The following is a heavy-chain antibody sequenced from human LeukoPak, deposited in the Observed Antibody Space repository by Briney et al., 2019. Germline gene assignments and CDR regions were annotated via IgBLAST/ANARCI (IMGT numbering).Heavy chain of an antibody. CDR1: GGPISRGDNS. D-gene: IGHD3-22*01. V-gene: IGHV4-30-2*01. Sequence: PSETLSLTCAVSGGPISRGDNSWSWLRQPPGKGLEWIGYIYHSGTTYYNPSLKSRVTISLDRSKNQFSLKLTSVTAADTAVYYCARSPSDSSGYYLDYRGQGTLVTVSS. CDR3: ARSPSDSSGYYLDY. CDR2: IYHSGTT. J-gene: IGHJ4*02.